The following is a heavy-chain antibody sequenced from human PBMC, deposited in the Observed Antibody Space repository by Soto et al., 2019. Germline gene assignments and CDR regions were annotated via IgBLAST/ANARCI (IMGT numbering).Heavy chain of an antibody. D-gene: IGHD6-13*01. J-gene: IGHJ4*02. V-gene: IGHV1-18*01. Sequence: QVQLVQSGAEVKKPGASVKVSCKASGYTFTSYGISWVRQAPGQGLEWMGWISAYNGNTNYAQKLQGXVAXXTXTSTSTAYMELRSLRSDDTAVYYCARVIAAAVDFDYWGQGTLVTVSS. CDR3: ARVIAAAVDFDY. CDR1: GYTFTSYG. CDR2: ISAYNGNT.